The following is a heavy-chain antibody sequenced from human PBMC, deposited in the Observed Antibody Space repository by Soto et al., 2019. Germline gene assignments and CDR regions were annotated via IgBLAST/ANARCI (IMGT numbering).Heavy chain of an antibody. Sequence: QVQLQESGPGLVKASQTLSLTCTVSGGSISSGDYNWSWIRQPPGKGLEWIGYIYYSGYTYNNPSLKSRVTXSXHTSKNQFSLKLSSVTAADTAVYSCARSGDYVPFDYWAQGTLVTVSS. CDR1: GGSISSGDYN. CDR2: IYYSGYT. J-gene: IGHJ4*02. V-gene: IGHV4-30-4*01. CDR3: ARSGDYVPFDY. D-gene: IGHD4-17*01.